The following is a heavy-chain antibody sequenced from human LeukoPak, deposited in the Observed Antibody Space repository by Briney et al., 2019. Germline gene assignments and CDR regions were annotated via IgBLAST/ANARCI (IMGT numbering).Heavy chain of an antibody. CDR2: ISSSGSTI. J-gene: IGHJ6*03. D-gene: IGHD3-3*01. V-gene: IGHV3-11*01. Sequence: PGGSLRLSCAASGFTFSDYYMSWIRQAPGKGLEWVSYISSSGSTIYYADSVKGRFTISRDNAKNSLYLQMNSLRAEDTAVYYCASQYYDFWSRYYYMDVWGKGTTVTVSS. CDR3: ASQYYDFWSRYYYMDV. CDR1: GFTFSDYY.